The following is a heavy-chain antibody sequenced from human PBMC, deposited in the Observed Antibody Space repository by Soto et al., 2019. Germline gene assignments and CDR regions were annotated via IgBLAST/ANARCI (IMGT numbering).Heavy chain of an antibody. CDR2: IYHSGST. V-gene: IGHV4-4*02. CDR3: ARGWLVRYYYYYMDV. Sequence: PSETLSLTCAVSGGSISSSNWWSWVRQPPGKGLEWIGEIYHSGSTNYNPSLKSRVTISVDKSKNQFSLKLSSVTAADTAVYYCARGWLVRYYYYYMDVWGKGTTVTVSS. CDR1: GGSISSSNW. J-gene: IGHJ6*03. D-gene: IGHD6-19*01.